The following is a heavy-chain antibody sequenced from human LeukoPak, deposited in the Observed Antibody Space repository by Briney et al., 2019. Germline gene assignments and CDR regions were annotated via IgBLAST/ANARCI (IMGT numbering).Heavy chain of an antibody. J-gene: IGHJ5*02. CDR3: ARGTYDYVWGSYRYQEKKPGGS. D-gene: IGHD3-16*02. CDR2: ISSSGGTI. V-gene: IGHV3-11*01. Sequence: PGGSLRLSCAASGFTFSDYYMNWIRQAPGKGLEGVSHISSSGGTIYYADSVKGRFTISRDNAKNTLYLQMNSLRAEDTAVYYCARGTYDYVWGSYRYQEKKPGGSWGQGTLVTVSS. CDR1: GFTFSDYY.